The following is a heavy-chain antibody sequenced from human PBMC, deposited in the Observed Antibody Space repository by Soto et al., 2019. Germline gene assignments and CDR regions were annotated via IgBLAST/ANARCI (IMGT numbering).Heavy chain of an antibody. D-gene: IGHD3-10*01. J-gene: IGHJ6*02. V-gene: IGHV1-3*01. CDR2: INAGNGNT. CDR3: ARALGVGSGSYYGSVHYYGMDV. CDR1: GYTFTSYA. Sequence: ASVKVSCKASGYTFTSYAIHWVRQAPGQRLEWMGWINAGNGNTKYSQKFQGRVTITRDTSASTAYMELSSLRSEDTAVYYCARALGVGSGSYYGSVHYYGMDVWGQGTTVTVS.